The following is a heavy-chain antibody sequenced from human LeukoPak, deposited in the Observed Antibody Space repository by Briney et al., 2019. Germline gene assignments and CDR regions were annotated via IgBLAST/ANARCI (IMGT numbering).Heavy chain of an antibody. Sequence: GASLKVFCKASGYTFNSYYMHWVRQAPGQGLEWMGIINPSGGNTNYAQKFQGRVTMTRDTSTSTVYMELSSLRSDDTAVYYCVREEVGGYFDYWGQGTQVTVSS. CDR1: GYTFNSYY. CDR3: VREEVGGYFDY. J-gene: IGHJ4*02. CDR2: INPSGGNT. V-gene: IGHV1-46*02. D-gene: IGHD3-10*01.